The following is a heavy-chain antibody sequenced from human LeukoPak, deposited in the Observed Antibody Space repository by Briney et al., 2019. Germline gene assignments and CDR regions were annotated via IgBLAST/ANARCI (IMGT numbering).Heavy chain of an antibody. J-gene: IGHJ3*02. Sequence: PSETLSLTCTVSGGSISSYYWSWIRQPPGKGLEWIGYIYYSGSTNYNPSLKSRVTISVDTSKNQFSLKLSSVTAADTAVYYCARARDDIITHAFDIWGQGTMVTVSS. CDR2: IYYSGST. CDR3: ARARDDIITHAFDI. V-gene: IGHV4-59*01. D-gene: IGHD3-10*01. CDR1: GGSISSYY.